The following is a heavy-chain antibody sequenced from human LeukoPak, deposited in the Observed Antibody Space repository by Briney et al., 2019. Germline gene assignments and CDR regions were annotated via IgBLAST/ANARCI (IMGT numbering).Heavy chain of an antibody. D-gene: IGHD5-12*01. CDR2: IIPIFGTA. CDR1: GGTFSSYA. V-gene: IGHV1-69*05. Sequence: SVKVSCKASGGTFSSYAISWVRQAPGQGLEWMGGIIPIFGTANYAQKFQGRVTITTDESTSTAYMELSSLRSEDTAVHYCARGKSLMTRVATGHFDYWGQGTLVTVSS. CDR3: ARGKSLMTRVATGHFDY. J-gene: IGHJ4*02.